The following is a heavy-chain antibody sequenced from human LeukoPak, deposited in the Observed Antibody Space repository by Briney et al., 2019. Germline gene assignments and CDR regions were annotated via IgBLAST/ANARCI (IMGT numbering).Heavy chain of an antibody. V-gene: IGHV3-48*04. J-gene: IGHJ4*02. CDR1: GFNFSDYS. Sequence: GGSLRLSCAASGFNFSDYSMTWVRQAPGKGLEWASYISSSGSTIYYADSVKGRFTISRDNAKNSLYLQMNSLGAEDTAVYYCARDYYYDSSGYGYWGQGSLVSVSS. D-gene: IGHD3-22*01. CDR3: ARDYYYDSSGYGY. CDR2: ISSSGSTI.